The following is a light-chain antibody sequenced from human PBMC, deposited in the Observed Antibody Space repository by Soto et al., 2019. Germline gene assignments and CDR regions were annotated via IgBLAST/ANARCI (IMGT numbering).Light chain of an antibody. CDR1: QSVSTSF. V-gene: IGKV3-20*01. J-gene: IGKJ5*01. CDR3: QQYGNSIPIT. CDR2: GAF. Sequence: EVVLTQSPGTLSLSPGERATLSCRASQSVSTSFLAWYQQKPGQAPRLLIYGAFSRATGIPDRFSGSGSGTEFTLTISRLEPEDFAVYYCQQYGNSIPITFGQGTRLEIK.